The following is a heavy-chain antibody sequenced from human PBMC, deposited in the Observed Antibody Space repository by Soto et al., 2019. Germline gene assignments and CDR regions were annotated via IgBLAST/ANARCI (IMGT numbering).Heavy chain of an antibody. CDR2: IYYSGST. CDR1: GGSISSYY. J-gene: IGHJ6*02. D-gene: IGHD1-26*01. Sequence: QVQLQESGPGLVKPSETLSLTCTVSGGSISSYYWSWIRQPPGKGLEWIGYIYYSGSTNYNPSLKSRVTISVDTSKNQFALKLSSVTAADTAVYYCAREYSGSRYYYYGMDVWGQGTTVTVSS. V-gene: IGHV4-59*01. CDR3: AREYSGSRYYYYGMDV.